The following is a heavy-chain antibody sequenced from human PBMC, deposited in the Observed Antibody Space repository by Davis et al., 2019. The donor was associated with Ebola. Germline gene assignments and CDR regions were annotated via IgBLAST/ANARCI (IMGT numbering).Heavy chain of an antibody. CDR2: ISSDSGYT. CDR1: GYTFSTYG. Sequence: AASVKVSCKASGYTFSTYGMSWVRQAPGQGLEWMGWISSDSGYTNYAQKFQGRVTITRDTSASTAYMELSSLRSEDTAVYYCARGRYYYGSGRHYQFDPWGQGTLVTVSS. D-gene: IGHD3-10*01. CDR3: ARGRYYYGSGRHYQFDP. V-gene: IGHV1-18*01. J-gene: IGHJ5*02.